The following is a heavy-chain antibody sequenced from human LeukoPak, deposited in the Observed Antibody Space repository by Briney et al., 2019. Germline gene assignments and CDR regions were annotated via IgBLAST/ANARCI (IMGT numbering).Heavy chain of an antibody. Sequence: SETLSLTCTVSGGSISSSSYYWGWIRQPPGKGLEWIGSIYYSGSTYYNPSLKSRVTISVDTSKNQFSLKLSSVTAADTAVYYCARVGTVVAFDIWGQGTMVTVSS. D-gene: IGHD1-26*01. CDR3: ARVGTVVAFDI. CDR2: IYYSGST. J-gene: IGHJ3*02. V-gene: IGHV4-39*07. CDR1: GGSISSSSYY.